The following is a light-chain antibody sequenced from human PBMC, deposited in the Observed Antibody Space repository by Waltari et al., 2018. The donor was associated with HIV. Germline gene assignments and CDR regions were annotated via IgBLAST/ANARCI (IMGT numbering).Light chain of an antibody. V-gene: IGLV1-51*01. J-gene: IGLJ1*01. CDR3: GTWDSSLSLYV. CDR1: NSNLGNNF. CDR2: DNE. Sequence: QSILTQPPSVSAAPGQKVTISCSGDNSNLGNNFVSWYQQVPGRAPRLLIYDNEKRPSGIPDRFSASKDGGSATLGIAGLQIVDEADYYCGTWDSSLSLYVFGPGTTVAVL.